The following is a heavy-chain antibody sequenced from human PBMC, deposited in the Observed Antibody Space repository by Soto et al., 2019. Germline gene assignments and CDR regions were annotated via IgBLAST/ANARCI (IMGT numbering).Heavy chain of an antibody. V-gene: IGHV1-69*01. CDR2: IIPMIGRT. D-gene: IGHD3-9*01. CDR3: ASWDYDVLTGYAYDD. J-gene: IGHJ4*02. Sequence: QVQLVQSGAEVKKPGSSVKVSCKASGGTFNNYGMGWVRQAPGQGLEWMGGIIPMIGRTNYAQKFQGRLTLTADASRSTAYMELRSLRSDDTAVYYCASWDYDVLTGYAYDDWGQGTLVTGSS. CDR1: GGTFNNYG.